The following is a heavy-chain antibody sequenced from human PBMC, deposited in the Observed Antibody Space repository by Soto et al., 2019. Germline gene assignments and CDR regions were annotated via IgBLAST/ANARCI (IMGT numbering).Heavy chain of an antibody. D-gene: IGHD2-8*01. Sequence: SETLSLTCAVYGGSFSGYYWSWIRQPPGKGLEWIGEINHSGSTNYNPSLKSRVTISVDTSKNQFSLKLSSVTAADTAVYYCARGGGVYAIYWFDPWGQGTLVTVSS. V-gene: IGHV4-34*01. CDR2: INHSGST. CDR3: ARGGGVYAIYWFDP. J-gene: IGHJ5*02. CDR1: GGSFSGYY.